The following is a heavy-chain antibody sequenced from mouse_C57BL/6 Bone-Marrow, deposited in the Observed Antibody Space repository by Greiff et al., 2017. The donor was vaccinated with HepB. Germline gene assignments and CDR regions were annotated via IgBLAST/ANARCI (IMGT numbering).Heavy chain of an antibody. CDR3: ASPYYYGSSLFAY. CDR1: GFTFSDYG. V-gene: IGHV5-17*01. D-gene: IGHD1-1*01. CDR2: ISSGSSTI. J-gene: IGHJ3*01. Sequence: EVQLVESGGGLVKPGGSLKLSCAASGFTFSDYGMHWVCQAPEKGLEWVAYISSGSSTIYYADTVKGRFTISRDNAKNTLFLQMTSLRSEDTAMYYCASPYYYGSSLFAYWGQGTLVTVSA.